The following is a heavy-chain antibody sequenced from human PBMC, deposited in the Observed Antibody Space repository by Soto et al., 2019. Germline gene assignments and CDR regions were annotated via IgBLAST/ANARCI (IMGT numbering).Heavy chain of an antibody. Sequence: PSLTLSLTCAVYGGFFNDFHWSWIRQPPGKRLEWIGEINQGGSTNYNPSLKSRVTISIDTSKNQFSLRLSSVTAADTAVYYCARVDDIWGQGTMVTVSS. CDR1: GGFFNDFH. CDR2: INQGGST. V-gene: IGHV4-34*01. J-gene: IGHJ3*02. CDR3: ARVDDI.